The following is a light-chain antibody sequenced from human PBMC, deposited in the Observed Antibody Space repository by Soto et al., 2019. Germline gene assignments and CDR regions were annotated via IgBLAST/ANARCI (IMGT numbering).Light chain of an antibody. J-gene: IGKJ1*01. CDR1: ESLSQHS. Sequence: IVLTQSPGTLSLSPGETATLSCRASESLSQHSIAWYQQKPGQAPRLLIYGVSGRATGIPDRFSGSRSGTDFTLTISGLKPEEFAVYFCQQFQSSLRTFGQGTRVEV. V-gene: IGKV3-20*01. CDR2: GVS. CDR3: QQFQSSLRT.